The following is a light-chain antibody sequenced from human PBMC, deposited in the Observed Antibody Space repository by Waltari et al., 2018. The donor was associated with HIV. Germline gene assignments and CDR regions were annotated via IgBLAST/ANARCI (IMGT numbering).Light chain of an antibody. Sequence: QSVLTQPPSASGTPGQRVTISCSGSSSNIGSNTVNWYQHLPGTAPKLLIYSNNQRPSGVPYRFSGSKSGTSASLAISGLQSEDEADYYCAAWDDSLNGAVFGGGTQLTVL. J-gene: IGLJ7*01. V-gene: IGLV1-44*01. CDR3: AAWDDSLNGAV. CDR2: SNN. CDR1: SSNIGSNT.